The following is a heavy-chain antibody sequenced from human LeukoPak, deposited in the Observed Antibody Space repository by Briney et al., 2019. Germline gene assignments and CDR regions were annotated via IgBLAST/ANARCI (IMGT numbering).Heavy chain of an antibody. CDR2: ISSSSSYI. V-gene: IGHV3-21*01. D-gene: IGHD6-19*01. J-gene: IGHJ3*02. Sequence: PGGSLRLSCAASGFTFSSYSMNWVRQAPGKGLEWVSSISSSSSYIYYADSVKGRFTISRDNAKNSLYLQMNSLRAEDTAVYYCARGGYSSGWYVAFDIWGQGTMVTVSS. CDR1: GFTFSSYS. CDR3: ARGGYSSGWYVAFDI.